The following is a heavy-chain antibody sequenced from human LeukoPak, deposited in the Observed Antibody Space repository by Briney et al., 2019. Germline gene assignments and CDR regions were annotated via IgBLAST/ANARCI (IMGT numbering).Heavy chain of an antibody. V-gene: IGHV1-18*01. Sequence: ASVKVSCKASGYTFIDYGISWLRQAPGQGLEWMGWISAYNGVTKYAQKIQGRVTMTPDTSTSTAYMELRSLRSDDTAVYYCARSQFQHDKFDYSGQGNLVTVST. J-gene: IGHJ4*02. CDR3: ARSQFQHDKFDY. CDR1: GYTFIDYG. CDR2: ISAYNGVT.